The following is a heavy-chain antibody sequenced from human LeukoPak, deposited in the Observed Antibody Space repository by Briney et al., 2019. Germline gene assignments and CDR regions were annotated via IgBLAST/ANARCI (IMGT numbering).Heavy chain of an antibody. J-gene: IGHJ3*02. Sequence: PGGSLRLSCAASGFTFSRYWMRWVRQAPGKGLVWVSHINSDGTYTKYTDSVRGRFTISRDNAKNTLYLQMNSLRAEDTAVYYCARGAFNAFDIWGHGTMVTVSS. CDR1: GFTFSRYW. CDR2: INSDGTYT. V-gene: IGHV3-74*03. D-gene: IGHD2/OR15-2a*01. CDR3: ARGAFNAFDI.